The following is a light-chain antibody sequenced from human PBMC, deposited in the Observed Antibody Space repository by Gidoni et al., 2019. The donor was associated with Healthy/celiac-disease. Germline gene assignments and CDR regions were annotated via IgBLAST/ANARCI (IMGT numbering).Light chain of an antibody. CDR3: QQSGT. Sequence: DIQMTQSPSSLSASVGDRVTITCRASQSISSYLNWYQQKPGKAPQLLIYAASSLQSRVPSRSSGSGSGTDFTLTISNLQPEDFATYYCQQSGTFGQGTKLEIK. J-gene: IGKJ2*01. V-gene: IGKV1-39*01. CDR2: AAS. CDR1: QSISSY.